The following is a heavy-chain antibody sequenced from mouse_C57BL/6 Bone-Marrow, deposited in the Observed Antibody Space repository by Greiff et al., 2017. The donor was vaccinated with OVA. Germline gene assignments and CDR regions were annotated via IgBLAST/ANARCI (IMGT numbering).Heavy chain of an antibody. CDR1: GYTFTDHT. Sequence: QVQLQQSDAELVKPGASVKISCKVSGYTFTDHTIHWMKQRPEQGLEWIGYIYPRDGSTKYNEKFKGKATLTADKSASTAYMQLNSLTSEDAAVYDCARGISDGPYRAMDYWGQGTSVTVSS. CDR2: IYPRDGST. CDR3: ARGISDGPYRAMDY. J-gene: IGHJ4*01. V-gene: IGHV1-78*01. D-gene: IGHD2-3*01.